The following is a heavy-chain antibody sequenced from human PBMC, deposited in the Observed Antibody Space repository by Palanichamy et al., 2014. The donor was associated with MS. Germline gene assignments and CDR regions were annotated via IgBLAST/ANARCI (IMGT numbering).Heavy chain of an antibody. V-gene: IGHV3-72*01. CDR3: ARALTDSSGWFQFDS. Sequence: EVQLVEVWGEASVQPGGSLRLSCAASGFTFSDHHMDWVRQAPGKGLEWVGRSRNKANSYTTEYAASVMGRFTISRDDSKNSLYLQMNSLKSEDTAVYYCARALTDSSGWFQFDSWGQGTLVTVS. CDR1: GFTFSDHH. D-gene: IGHD6-19*01. CDR2: SRNKANSYTT. J-gene: IGHJ4*02.